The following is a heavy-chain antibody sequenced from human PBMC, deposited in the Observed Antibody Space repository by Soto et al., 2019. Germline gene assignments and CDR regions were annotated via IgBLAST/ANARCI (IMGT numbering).Heavy chain of an antibody. Sequence: SETLSLTCTVSAGSIRRGDYYWCWIRQPPGKGLEWIGYIYYSGSTYYNPSLKSRVTISVDTSKNQFSLKLRSVTAADTAVYYCASQVGVRQNRLDPPGQGTLVIVSA. V-gene: IGHV4-30-4*01. D-gene: IGHD1-26*01. CDR3: ASQVGVRQNRLDP. CDR2: IYYSGST. J-gene: IGHJ5*02. CDR1: AGSIRRGDYY.